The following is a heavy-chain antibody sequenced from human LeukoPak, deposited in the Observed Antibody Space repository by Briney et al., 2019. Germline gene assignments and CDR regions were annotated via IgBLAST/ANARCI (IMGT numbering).Heavy chain of an antibody. CDR2: IYSGGST. V-gene: IGHV3-66*01. J-gene: IGHJ3*02. CDR3: AINKDWGAFDI. CDR1: GFTVSSNY. Sequence: GGSLRLSCAASGFTVSSNYMSWVRQAPGKGLEWVSVIYSGGSTYYADSVKGRFTISRDNSKNTLYLQMNSLRAEDTAVYYCAINKDWGAFDIWGQGTMVTVSS. D-gene: IGHD3-16*01.